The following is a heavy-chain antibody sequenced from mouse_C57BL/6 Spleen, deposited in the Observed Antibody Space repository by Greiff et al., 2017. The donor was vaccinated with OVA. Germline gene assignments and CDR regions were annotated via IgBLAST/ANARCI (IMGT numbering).Heavy chain of an antibody. V-gene: IGHV5-4*01. CDR2: ISDGGSYT. J-gene: IGHJ2*01. CDR1: GFTFSSYA. Sequence: DVKLQESGGGLVKPGGSLKLSCAASGFTFSSYAMSWVRQTPEKRLEWVATISDGGSYTYYPDNVKGRFTISRDNAKNNLYLQMSHLKSEDTAMYYCARDPRIYYDYDGDYFDYWGQGTTLTVSS. CDR3: ARDPRIYYDYDGDYFDY. D-gene: IGHD2-4*01.